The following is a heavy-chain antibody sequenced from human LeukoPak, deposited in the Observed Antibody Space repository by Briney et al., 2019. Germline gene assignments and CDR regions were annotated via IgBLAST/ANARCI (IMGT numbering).Heavy chain of an antibody. CDR2: VYYSGST. Sequence: SETLSLTCTVSGGSISIGGYYWTWIRQHPGKGLEWIGYVYYSGSTNYNPSLKSRVTISVDTSKNQFSLKLSSVTAADTAVYYCARGPPTYYYDSSGYWIDYWGQGTLATVSS. CDR1: GGSISIGGYY. V-gene: IGHV4-61*08. CDR3: ARGPPTYYYDSSGYWIDY. J-gene: IGHJ4*02. D-gene: IGHD3-22*01.